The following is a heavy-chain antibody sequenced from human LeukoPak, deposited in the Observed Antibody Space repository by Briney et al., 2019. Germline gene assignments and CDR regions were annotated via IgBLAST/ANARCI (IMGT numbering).Heavy chain of an antibody. CDR2: INPNSGGT. CDR1: GYTFTGYY. J-gene: IGHJ4*02. Sequence: GASVKVSCKASGYTFTGYYMHWVRQAPGQGLEWMGWINPNSGGTNYAQKFQGRVTMTRDTSISTAYMELSSLRSEDTAVYYCARSRVPRYFDWLLDFDYWGQGTLVTVSS. D-gene: IGHD3-9*01. V-gene: IGHV1-2*02. CDR3: ARSRVPRYFDWLLDFDY.